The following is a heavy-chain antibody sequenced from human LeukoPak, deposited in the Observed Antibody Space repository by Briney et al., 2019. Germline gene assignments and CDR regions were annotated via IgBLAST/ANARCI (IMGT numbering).Heavy chain of an antibody. V-gene: IGHV3-33*03. Sequence: GGSLRLSCAASGFTFSSYGMHWVRQAPGKGLEWVAVIWYDGSNKYYADSVKGRFTISRDNAKNSLYLQMSNLRAEDTAVYFCARGGGLDVWGQGATVTVSS. J-gene: IGHJ6*02. D-gene: IGHD3-16*01. CDR1: GFTFSSYG. CDR2: IWYDGSNK. CDR3: ARGGGLDV.